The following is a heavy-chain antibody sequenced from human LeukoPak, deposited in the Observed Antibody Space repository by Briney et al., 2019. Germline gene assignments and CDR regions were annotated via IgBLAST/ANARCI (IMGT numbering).Heavy chain of an antibody. V-gene: IGHV3-21*01. CDR1: GFTFSSYS. Sequence: GGSLRLPCAASGFTFSSYSMNWVRQAPGKGLEWVSSISSSSSYIYYADSVKGRFTISRDNAKNSLYLQMNSLRAEDTAVYYCARVGAVTTGFDYWGQGTLVTVSS. CDR2: ISSSSSYI. CDR3: ARVGAVTTGFDY. J-gene: IGHJ4*02. D-gene: IGHD4-11*01.